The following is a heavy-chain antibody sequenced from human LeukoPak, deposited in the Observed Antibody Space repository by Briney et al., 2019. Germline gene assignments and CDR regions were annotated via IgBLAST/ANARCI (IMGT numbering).Heavy chain of an antibody. Sequence: PSETLSLTCTVSGGSISSYYWSWIRQPPGKGLEWIGYIYYSGSTNYNPSLKSRVTISVDTSKNQCSLKLSSVTAADTAVYYCARGLPSYDFWSGYYPYYFDYWGQGTLVTVSS. CDR3: ARGLPSYDFWSGYYPYYFDY. V-gene: IGHV4-59*01. D-gene: IGHD3-3*01. CDR2: IYYSGST. CDR1: GGSISSYY. J-gene: IGHJ4*02.